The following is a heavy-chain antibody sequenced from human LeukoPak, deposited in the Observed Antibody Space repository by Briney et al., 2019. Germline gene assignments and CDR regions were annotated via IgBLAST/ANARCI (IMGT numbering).Heavy chain of an antibody. CDR3: ARLAAKNIAAAGKD. CDR1: GFTFSSYA. J-gene: IGHJ4*02. CDR2: ISGSGGST. D-gene: IGHD6-13*01. Sequence: PGGSLRLSCAASGFTFSSYAMRWVRQAPGKGLEWVSAISGSGGSTYYADSVKGRFTISRDNSKNTPYLQMNSLRAEDTAVYYCARLAAKNIAAAGKDWGQGTLVTVSS. V-gene: IGHV3-23*01.